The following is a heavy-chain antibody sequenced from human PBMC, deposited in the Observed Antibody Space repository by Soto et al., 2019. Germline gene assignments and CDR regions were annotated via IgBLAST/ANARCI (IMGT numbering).Heavy chain of an antibody. D-gene: IGHD3-10*01. J-gene: IGHJ6*03. Sequence: SQTLSLTCAISGDSVSGNSAAWNWIRQSPSRGLEWLGRTYYRSKWYNDYAVSVKSRITINPDTSKNQFSLQLNSVTPEDTAVYYCARARAYGFPLKGNYMDFWGKGTTVTVS. CDR2: TYYRSKWYN. CDR3: ARARAYGFPLKGNYMDF. CDR1: GDSVSGNSAA. V-gene: IGHV6-1*01.